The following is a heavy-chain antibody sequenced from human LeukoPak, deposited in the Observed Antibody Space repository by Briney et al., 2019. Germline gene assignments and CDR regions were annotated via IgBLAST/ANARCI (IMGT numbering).Heavy chain of an antibody. CDR1: GDSVSINSAA. CDR3: ARSPSPYSSGWYFDY. V-gene: IGHV6-1*01. D-gene: IGHD6-19*01. Sequence: SQTLSLTCAISGDSVSINSAAWNWIRQSPSRGLEWLVRTYQRSKWYNDYAVSVKSRITINPDISKNQFSLQLNSVTPEDTAVYYCARSPSPYSSGWYFDYRGQGTLVTVSS. CDR2: TYQRSKWYN. J-gene: IGHJ4*02.